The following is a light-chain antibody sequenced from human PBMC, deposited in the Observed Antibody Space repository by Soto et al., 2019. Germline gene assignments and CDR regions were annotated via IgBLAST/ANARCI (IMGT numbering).Light chain of an antibody. CDR3: MQGTHWPLT. J-gene: IGKJ4*01. CDR2: EVS. CDR1: QGLVYNDGHTY. Sequence: DVVMTQSPLSLPVTLGQPASISCRASQGLVYNDGHTYFNWCQQRPGQSPRRLIYEVSNRDSGVPDRFSGSGSGTNFTLKISRVEAEDVGVYYCMQGTHWPLTFGGGTNVEIK. V-gene: IGKV2-30*01.